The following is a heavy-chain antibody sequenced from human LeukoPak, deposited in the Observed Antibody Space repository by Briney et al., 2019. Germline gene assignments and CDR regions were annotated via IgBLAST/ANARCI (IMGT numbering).Heavy chain of an antibody. CDR1: RFTFSSYA. V-gene: IGHV3-30-3*01. CDR3: AKVIWGREITGTGGFDY. CDR2: ISYDGSNK. J-gene: IGHJ4*02. D-gene: IGHD1-7*01. Sequence: GGSLRLSCAASRFTFSSYAMHWVRQAPGKGLEWVAVISYDGSNKYYADSVKGRFTISRDNSKNTLYLQMNSLRAEDTAVYYCAKVIWGREITGTGGFDYWGQGTLVTVSS.